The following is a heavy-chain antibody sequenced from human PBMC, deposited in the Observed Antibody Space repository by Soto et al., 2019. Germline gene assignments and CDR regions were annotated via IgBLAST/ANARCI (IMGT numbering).Heavy chain of an antibody. J-gene: IGHJ4*02. Sequence: ASVKVSCKASGYTFTGYYMHWVRQAPGQGLEWMGWINPNSGGTNYAQKFQGRVTMTRDTSISTAYMELSRLRSDDTAVYYCASSTETIVVVPADTHDADFDYWGKGTRGIASS. CDR2: INPNSGGT. V-gene: IGHV1-2*02. CDR1: GYTFTGYY. D-gene: IGHD2-2*01. CDR3: ASSTETIVVVPADTHDADFDY.